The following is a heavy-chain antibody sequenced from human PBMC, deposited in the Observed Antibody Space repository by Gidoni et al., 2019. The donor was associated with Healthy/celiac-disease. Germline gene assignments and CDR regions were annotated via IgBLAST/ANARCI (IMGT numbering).Heavy chain of an antibody. CDR3: TTDFLSGGYPDY. D-gene: IGHD3-22*01. CDR2: IESKTDGGTT. Sequence: EWVGRIESKTDGGTTDYAAPVKGRFTISRDDAKNTLYLQMNSLKTEHTAVYYFTTDFLSGGYPDYWGQGTLVTVSS. J-gene: IGHJ4*02. V-gene: IGHV3-15*04.